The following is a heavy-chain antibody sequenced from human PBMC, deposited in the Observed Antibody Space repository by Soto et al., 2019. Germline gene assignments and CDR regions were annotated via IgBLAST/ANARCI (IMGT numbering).Heavy chain of an antibody. CDR1: VGSISSSSYY. D-gene: IGHD6-13*01. Sequence: SEALSLTCTVSVGSISSSSYYWGWIRQPPGKGLEWIGSIYYSGSTYYNPSLKSRVTISVDTSKNQFSLKLSSVTAADTAVYYCTRRQPTYYYYGMDVWGQGTTVTVSS. CDR2: IYYSGST. J-gene: IGHJ6*02. V-gene: IGHV4-39*01. CDR3: TRRQPTYYYYGMDV.